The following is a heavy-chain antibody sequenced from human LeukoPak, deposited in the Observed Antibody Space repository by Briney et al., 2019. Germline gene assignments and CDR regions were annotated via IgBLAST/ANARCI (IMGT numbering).Heavy chain of an antibody. D-gene: IGHD2-21*02. CDR2: IKRDGSEE. CDR1: GFTFSTYW. V-gene: IGHV3-7*01. CDR3: ARDLPLPYCGGDCYSY. J-gene: IGHJ4*02. Sequence: GGSLRLSCAASGFTFSTYWMSWVRQAPGKGLEWLANIKRDGSEEYYVDSVKGRFTISRDNAKNSLYLQMNSLRADDTAVYYCARDLPLPYCGGDCYSYWGQGTLATVSS.